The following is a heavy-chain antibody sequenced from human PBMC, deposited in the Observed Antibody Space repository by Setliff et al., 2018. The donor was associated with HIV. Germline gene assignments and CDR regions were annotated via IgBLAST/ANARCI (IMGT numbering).Heavy chain of an antibody. CDR3: ARDPNTGWYYLDF. D-gene: IGHD6-19*01. Sequence: ASVKVSCKASGYTFTDYYMHWLRQTPGQGLEWMGWIYCNSGGTNYGKKFQGRVTMTRDTSISTAYMELSSLKSDDTAVYYCARDPNTGWYYLDFWGPGALVTVSS. CDR1: GYTFTDYY. CDR2: IYCNSGGT. J-gene: IGHJ4*02. V-gene: IGHV1-2*02.